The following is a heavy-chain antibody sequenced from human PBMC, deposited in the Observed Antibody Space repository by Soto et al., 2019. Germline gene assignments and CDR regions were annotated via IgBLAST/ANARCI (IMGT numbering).Heavy chain of an antibody. D-gene: IGHD2-2*01. J-gene: IGHJ6*02. Sequence: QVQLVQSGAEVKKPGASVKVSCKASGYTFTGYYMHWVRQAPGQGLEWMGWINPNSGGTNYAQKFQGWVTMTRDTSISTAYMELSRLRSDGTAVYYCATLGYCSSTSCYGAYGMDVWGQGTTVTVSS. CDR2: INPNSGGT. V-gene: IGHV1-2*04. CDR3: ATLGYCSSTSCYGAYGMDV. CDR1: GYTFTGYY.